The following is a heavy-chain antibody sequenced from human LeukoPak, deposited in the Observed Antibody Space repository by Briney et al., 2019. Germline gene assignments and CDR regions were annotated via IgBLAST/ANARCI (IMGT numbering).Heavy chain of an antibody. D-gene: IGHD3-3*01. CDR2: INNDGTST. J-gene: IGHJ3*02. CDR1: GFTFSNYW. Sequence: GGSLRLSCTASGFTFSNYWMHWVRQTPGKGLVWVSHINNDGTSTTYADSVKGRFTISGDNAKNTLYLQMDSLRAEDSAMYYCADPFGDAFDMWGQGTMVTVSS. CDR3: ADPFGDAFDM. V-gene: IGHV3-74*01.